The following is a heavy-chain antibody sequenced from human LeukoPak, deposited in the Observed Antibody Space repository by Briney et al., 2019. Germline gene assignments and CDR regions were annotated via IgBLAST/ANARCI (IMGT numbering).Heavy chain of an antibody. J-gene: IGHJ6*03. CDR2: ISAYNGNT. V-gene: IGHV1-18*01. CDR1: GYTFTSYG. CDR3: ARGDPGYINSGSFQTDYYYMDV. D-gene: IGHD1-26*01. Sequence: ASVKVSCKASGYTFTSYGISWVRQAPGQGLEWMGWISAYNGNTNYAQKLQGRVTMTTDTSTSTAYMELRSLRSDDTAVDYCARGDPGYINSGSFQTDYYYMDVWGKGTTVTVSS.